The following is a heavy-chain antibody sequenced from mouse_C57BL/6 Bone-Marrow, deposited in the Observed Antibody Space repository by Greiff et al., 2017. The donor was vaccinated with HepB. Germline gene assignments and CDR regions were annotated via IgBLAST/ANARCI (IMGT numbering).Heavy chain of an antibody. Sequence: EVKLMESGGGLVQPGGSMKLSCVASGFTFSNYWMNWVRQSPEKGLEWVAQIRLKSDNYATHYAESVKGRFTISRDDSKSSVYLQMNNLRAEDTGIYYCTGYDYEGAWFAYWGQGTLVTVSA. V-gene: IGHV6-3*01. J-gene: IGHJ3*01. CDR1: GFTFSNYW. CDR3: TGYDYEGAWFAY. CDR2: IRLKSDNYAT. D-gene: IGHD2-4*01.